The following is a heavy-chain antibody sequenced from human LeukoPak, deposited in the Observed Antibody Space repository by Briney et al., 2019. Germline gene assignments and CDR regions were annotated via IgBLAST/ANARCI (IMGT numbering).Heavy chain of an antibody. Sequence: NPSETLSLTCTVSGGSISSYYWSWIRQPAGKGLEWIGRIYTSGSTNYNPSLKSRVTISVDTSKNQFSLKLSSVTAADTAVYYCARGGLIYSSSWHQFDYWGQGTLVTVSS. CDR3: ARGGLIYSSSWHQFDY. V-gene: IGHV4-4*07. CDR2: IYTSGST. J-gene: IGHJ4*02. CDR1: GGSISSYY. D-gene: IGHD6-13*01.